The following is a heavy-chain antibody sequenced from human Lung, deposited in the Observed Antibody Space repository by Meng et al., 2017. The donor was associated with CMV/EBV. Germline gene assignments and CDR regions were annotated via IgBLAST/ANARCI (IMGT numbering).Heavy chain of an antibody. CDR2: IIPILGIA. CDR1: LGTFSSYA. J-gene: IGHJ4*02. D-gene: IGHD2-2*02. V-gene: IGHV1-69*10. CDR3: ARGDIVVVPAAIPAYFDY. Sequence: SVNVSXMSSLGTFSSYAISWVRQAPGQGLEWMGGIIPILGIANYAQKFQGRVTITADKSTSTAYMELSSLRSEDTAVYYCARGDIVVVPAAIPAYFDYWGQGTLVTVSS.